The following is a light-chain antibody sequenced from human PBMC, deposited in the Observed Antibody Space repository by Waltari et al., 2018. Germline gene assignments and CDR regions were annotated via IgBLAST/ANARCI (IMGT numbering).Light chain of an antibody. CDR2: ENN. J-gene: IGLJ3*02. Sequence: QSVLTQPPSVSAAPGQKVTISCSGSSSNIGNNYVSWYQQLPGTAHKLLISENNQRPAGIPGRSSGSKSCTSATLGITGLQTGDEADYYCGTWDSSLHSGVFGGGTKLTVL. V-gene: IGLV1-51*02. CDR1: SSNIGNNY. CDR3: GTWDSSLHSGV.